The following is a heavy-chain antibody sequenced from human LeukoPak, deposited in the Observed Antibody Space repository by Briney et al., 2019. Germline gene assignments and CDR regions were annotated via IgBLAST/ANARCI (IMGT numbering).Heavy chain of an antibody. V-gene: IGHV4-31*03. J-gene: IGHJ4*02. CDR3: ARAGYSSAQLDY. CDR1: GGSISSGGYY. CDR2: IYYSGST. Sequence: TLSLTCTVSGGSISSGGYYWIWIRQHPGKGVEGIGYIYYSGSTYYTPFLQSRIHISVATSTNPFPLKLSSVAAADTAVYYCARAGYSSAQLDYWGQGPLVPVSS. D-gene: IGHD5-18*01.